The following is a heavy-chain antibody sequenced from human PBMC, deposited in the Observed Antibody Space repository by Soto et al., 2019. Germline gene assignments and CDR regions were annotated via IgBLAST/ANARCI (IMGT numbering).Heavy chain of an antibody. J-gene: IGHJ4*02. CDR1: GGTFSGHA. V-gene: IGHV1-69*06. D-gene: IGHD7-27*01. CDR3: ARGPNWGYRFDA. Sequence: QVQLVQSGAEVRKPGSSVKVSCEASGGTFSGHAISWVRQAPGQGPEWMGGLIPLFGTTQHAQRFQGRLTITADKSTTTAYMEVSSLRFEHTAIFYCARGPNWGYRFDAWGQGTLVTVSS. CDR2: LIPLFGTT.